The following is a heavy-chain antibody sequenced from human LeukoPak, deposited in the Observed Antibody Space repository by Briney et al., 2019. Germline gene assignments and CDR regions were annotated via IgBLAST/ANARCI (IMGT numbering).Heavy chain of an antibody. CDR2: IRYDGSNK. CDR1: GFTFSSYG. V-gene: IGHV3-30*02. J-gene: IGHJ4*02. CDR3: AKAAGRSSSGWDFDY. Sequence: GGSLRLSCAASGFTFSSYGMHWVRQAPGKGLEWVAFIRYDGSNKYYADSVKGRFTISRDNSKNTLYLQMNSLRAEDTAVYYCAKAAGRSSSGWDFDYWGQGTLVTVSS. D-gene: IGHD6-19*01.